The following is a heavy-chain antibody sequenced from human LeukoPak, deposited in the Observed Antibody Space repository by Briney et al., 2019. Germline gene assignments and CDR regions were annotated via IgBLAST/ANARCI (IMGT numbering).Heavy chain of an antibody. CDR1: GFTFSSYG. Sequence: GGSLRLSCAASGFTFSSYGMSWVRQAPGKGLEWVSAISGSGGSTYYADSVKGRFTISRDNSKNTLYLQMNSLRAEDTAVYYCAKAPTYSYYYYMDVWGKGTTVTISS. D-gene: IGHD2-21*01. J-gene: IGHJ6*03. V-gene: IGHV3-23*01. CDR2: ISGSGGST. CDR3: AKAPTYSYYYYMDV.